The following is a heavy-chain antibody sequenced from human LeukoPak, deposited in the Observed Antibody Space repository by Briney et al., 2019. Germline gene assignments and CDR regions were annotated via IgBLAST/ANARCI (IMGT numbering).Heavy chain of an antibody. J-gene: IGHJ5*02. CDR1: GGSISSGSYY. CDR2: MYHNGST. Sequence: SXTLXXTCTVSGGSISSGSYYWGWIRQPPGKGLEWIGSMYHNGSTYYNPSLKSRVTISVDTSKNQFSLKLTSVTAADTAVYYCARHPSGRMWLQQGGWFDPWGQGTLVTVSS. CDR3: ARHPSGRMWLQQGGWFDP. V-gene: IGHV4-39*01. D-gene: IGHD5-24*01.